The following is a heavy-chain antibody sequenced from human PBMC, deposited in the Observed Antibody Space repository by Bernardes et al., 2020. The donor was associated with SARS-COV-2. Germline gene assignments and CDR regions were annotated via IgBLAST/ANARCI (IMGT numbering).Heavy chain of an antibody. CDR3: VKGRGYSTSPDAFDI. CDR1: GFTFSSYA. Sequence: SLRLSCAASGFTFSSYAMSWVRQAPGKGLEWVSGISGSGGSTYYADSVKGRFTISRDNSKNTLYLQMNSLRAEDTAVYYCVKGRGYSTSPDAFDIWGQGTMVTVSS. D-gene: IGHD6-13*01. V-gene: IGHV3-23*01. J-gene: IGHJ3*02. CDR2: ISGSGGST.